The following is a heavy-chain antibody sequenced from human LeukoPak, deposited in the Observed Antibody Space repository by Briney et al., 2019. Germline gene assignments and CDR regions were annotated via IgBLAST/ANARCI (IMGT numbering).Heavy chain of an antibody. CDR1: GFTFSSYG. Sequence: GGSLRLSCAASGFTFSSYGMHWVRQAPGKGLEWVAVISYDGSNKYYADSVKGRFTISGDNSKNTLYLQMNSLRAEDTAVYYCAKLVVVVIEDAFDIWGQGTMVTVSS. CDR3: AKLVVVVIEDAFDI. J-gene: IGHJ3*02. CDR2: ISYDGSNK. D-gene: IGHD3-22*01. V-gene: IGHV3-30*18.